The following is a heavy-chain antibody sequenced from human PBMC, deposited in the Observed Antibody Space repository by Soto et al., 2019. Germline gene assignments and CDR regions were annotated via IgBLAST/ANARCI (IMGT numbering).Heavy chain of an antibody. J-gene: IGHJ6*02. CDR2: INHSGST. CDR3: ARGYQAEDV. CDR1: GGSFSGYD. Sequence: PSETLSLTCAVSGGSFSGYDWSWIRQPPGKGLEWIGEINHSGSTNYNPSLKSRVTISVDTSKNQFSLKLSSVTAADTAVYYGARGYQAEDVWGQGTTVTVSS. D-gene: IGHD2-15*01. V-gene: IGHV4-34*01.